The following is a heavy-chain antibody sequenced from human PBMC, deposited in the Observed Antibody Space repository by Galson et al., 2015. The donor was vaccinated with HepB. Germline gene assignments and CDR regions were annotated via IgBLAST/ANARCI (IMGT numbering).Heavy chain of an antibody. J-gene: IGHJ4*02. CDR3: TRHPTGDWGEDYFDY. CDR2: IRSKANSYAT. Sequence: SLRLSCAASGFTFSGSAMHWVRQASGKGLEWVGRIRSKANSYATAYAASVKGRFTISRDDSKNTAYLQMNSLKTEDTAVYYCTRHPTGDWGEDYFDYWGQGTLVTVSS. CDR1: GFTFSGSA. D-gene: IGHD7-27*01. V-gene: IGHV3-73*01.